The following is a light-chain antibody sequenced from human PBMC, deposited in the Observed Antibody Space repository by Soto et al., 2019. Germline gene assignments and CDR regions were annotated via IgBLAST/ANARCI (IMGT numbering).Light chain of an antibody. J-gene: IGKJ2*01. Sequence: EIVLTQSPATLSLSPGERVSLSCRASQNIDIYLAWYQQKNGQPPKLLVYDASIRTSGVPARFSGSGSGTHYTPTISDLQPEDFAVYYCQQRSYWPPGAFGHGTKLEIK. V-gene: IGKV3-11*01. CDR1: QNIDIY. CDR2: DAS. CDR3: QQRSYWPPGA.